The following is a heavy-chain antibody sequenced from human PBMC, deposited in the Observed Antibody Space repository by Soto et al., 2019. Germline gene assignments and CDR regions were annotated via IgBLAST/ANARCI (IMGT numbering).Heavy chain of an antibody. Sequence: QVQLVQSGAEVKKPGASVKVSCKASGYTFTGYYMHWVRQAPGQGLEWMGWINPNSGGTNYAQKFQGWVTMTRDTSISTAYMELSRLRSDDTAVYYCARDSRRYYYGSGSYLWFDPWGQGTLVTVSS. D-gene: IGHD3-10*01. V-gene: IGHV1-2*04. CDR2: INPNSGGT. CDR3: ARDSRRYYYGSGSYLWFDP. J-gene: IGHJ5*02. CDR1: GYTFTGYY.